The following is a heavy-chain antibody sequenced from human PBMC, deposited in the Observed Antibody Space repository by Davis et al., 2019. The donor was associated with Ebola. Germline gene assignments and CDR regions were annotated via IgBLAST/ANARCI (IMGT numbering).Heavy chain of an antibody. CDR1: GFTFSNYY. Sequence: HTGGSLRLSCAASGFTFSNYYMHWVRQAPGKGLEWVARIKTDGSTTRYADSVKGRFTISSDNAKNTLYLQMNSLTAEDTAVYYCARQYSTVWYHFDYIDYWAQGIPVTVSS. V-gene: IGHV3-74*01. J-gene: IGHJ4*02. D-gene: IGHD6-19*01. CDR2: IKTDGSTT. CDR3: ARQYSTVWYHFDYIDY.